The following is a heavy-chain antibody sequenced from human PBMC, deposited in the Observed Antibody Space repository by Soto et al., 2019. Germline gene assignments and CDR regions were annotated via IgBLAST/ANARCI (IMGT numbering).Heavy chain of an antibody. CDR2: ILGSGGNT. V-gene: IGHV3-23*01. D-gene: IGHD4-17*01. J-gene: IGHJ4*02. CDR1: GFTFSSYA. Sequence: PGGSLRLSCAASGFTFSSYAMSFCRHSPCKGREWVSTILGSGGNTYYADSVKGRFTISRDNSKNTLYLQMNGLRAADTAVYYCAKGNYGGNPGSDYWGQGTQVTVSS. CDR3: AKGNYGGNPGSDY.